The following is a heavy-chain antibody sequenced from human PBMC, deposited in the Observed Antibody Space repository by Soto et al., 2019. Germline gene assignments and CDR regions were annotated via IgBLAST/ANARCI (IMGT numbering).Heavy chain of an antibody. J-gene: IGHJ4*02. V-gene: IGHV4-59*11. CDR1: GGSISGHY. CDR3: ARVGSSGWSPDY. D-gene: IGHD3-22*01. CDR2: IFYSGST. Sequence: QVQLQESGPGLVKPSGTLSLTCTVSGGSISGHYWIWIRQSPGKRLEWIGYIFYSGSTNYNPSLQERVSLSVDTSKNECSLRLTAVTAADTAVYYCARVGSSGWSPDYWGQGTLVTVSS.